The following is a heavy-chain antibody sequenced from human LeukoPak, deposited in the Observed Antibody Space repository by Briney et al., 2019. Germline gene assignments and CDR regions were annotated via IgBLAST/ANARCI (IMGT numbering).Heavy chain of an antibody. J-gene: IGHJ6*02. Sequence: GASVKVSCKASGYTFTSYAMNWVRQAPGQGLEWMGWINTNTGNPTYAQGFTGRFVFSLDTSVSTAYLQISSLKAEDTAVYYCARDLANYDILTGYYSPYYHYGMDVWGQGTTVTVSS. CDR1: GYTFTSYA. V-gene: IGHV7-4-1*02. CDR3: ARDLANYDILTGYYSPYYHYGMDV. D-gene: IGHD3-9*01. CDR2: INTNTGNP.